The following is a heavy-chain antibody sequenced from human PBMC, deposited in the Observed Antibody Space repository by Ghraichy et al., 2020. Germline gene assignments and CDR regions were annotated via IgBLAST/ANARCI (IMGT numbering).Heavy chain of an antibody. J-gene: IGHJ4*02. V-gene: IGHV3-48*04. CDR2: ISSSSSTI. Sequence: GGSLRLSCAASGFTFSSYSMNWVRQAPGKRLEWVSYISSSSSTIYYADSVKGRFTISRDNAKNSLYLQMNSLRAEDTAVYYCARSVAARGPYYFDYWGQGTLVTVSS. D-gene: IGHD6-6*01. CDR1: GFTFSSYS. CDR3: ARSVAARGPYYFDY.